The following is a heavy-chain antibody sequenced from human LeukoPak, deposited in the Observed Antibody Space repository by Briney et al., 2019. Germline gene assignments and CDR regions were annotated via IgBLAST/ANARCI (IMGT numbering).Heavy chain of an antibody. J-gene: IGHJ3*02. CDR1: GFTFSSYS. Sequence: GRSLRLSCAASGFTFSSYSMNWVRQAPGKGLEWVSYISSSSSTIYYADSVKGRFTISRDNAKNSLYLQMNSLRAEDTAVYYCARDSPAVAGYCSGGSCYPYAFDIWGQGTMVTVSS. CDR3: ARDSPAVAGYCSGGSCYPYAFDI. V-gene: IGHV3-48*04. CDR2: ISSSSSTI. D-gene: IGHD2-15*01.